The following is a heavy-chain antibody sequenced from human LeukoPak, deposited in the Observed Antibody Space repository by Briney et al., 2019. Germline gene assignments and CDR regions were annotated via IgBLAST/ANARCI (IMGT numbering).Heavy chain of an antibody. CDR2: INHSGST. D-gene: IGHD3-3*02. V-gene: IGHV4-34*01. CDR3: ARTTGMRHLDY. J-gene: IGHJ4*02. Sequence: PSETLSLTCAVYGGSFSGYYWSWIRQPPGKGLEWIGEINHSGSTTYNPSLKGRFTISIDTSKNQFSLKVTSVTAADTAVYYCARTTGMRHLDYWGQGALVTVSS. CDR1: GGSFSGYY.